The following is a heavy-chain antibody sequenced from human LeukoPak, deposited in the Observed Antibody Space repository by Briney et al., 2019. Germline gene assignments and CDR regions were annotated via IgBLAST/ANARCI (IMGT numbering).Heavy chain of an antibody. D-gene: IGHD3/OR15-3a*01. CDR3: TRQPKRTGTVDY. V-gene: IGHV3-73*01. J-gene: IGHJ4*02. CDR1: GFLFKDSP. CDR2: VKGKDDSYAT. Sequence: GSLRLSCGASGFLFKDSPIHWVRQASGEGVEGVGRVKGKDDSYATGYAASVKGRFSISRDDSKNTAYLEMNSLKIEDMAVYFCTRQPKRTGTVDYWGQGTLVTVSS.